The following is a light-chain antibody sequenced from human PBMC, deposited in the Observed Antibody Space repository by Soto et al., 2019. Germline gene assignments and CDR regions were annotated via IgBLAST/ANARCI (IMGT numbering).Light chain of an antibody. CDR1: QSVRGSY. J-gene: IGKJ4*01. V-gene: IGKV3D-20*02. CDR2: GAS. CDR3: QHRNDWPLT. Sequence: EIVLTQAPGTQSLSPGDRATLSCRASQSVRGSYLAWYQQKPGQAPRLLIYGASTRATGIPDRFSGGGSGTDFTLTISSLEPEDSAVYYCQHRNDWPLTFGGGTKGDI.